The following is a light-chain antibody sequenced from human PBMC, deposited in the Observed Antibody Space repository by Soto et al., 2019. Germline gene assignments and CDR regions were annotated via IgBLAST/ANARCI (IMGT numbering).Light chain of an antibody. CDR3: CSYTSSITRYV. CDR1: SSDVGGYNY. Sequence: QAVVTQPASVSGSPGQSITISCTGTSSDVGGYNYVSWYQQHPGKAPKLMIYDVSNRPSGVSNRFSGSKSGNTASLTISGLQTEDEADYYCCSYTSSITRYVFGTGTKVTVL. J-gene: IGLJ1*01. V-gene: IGLV2-14*01. CDR2: DVS.